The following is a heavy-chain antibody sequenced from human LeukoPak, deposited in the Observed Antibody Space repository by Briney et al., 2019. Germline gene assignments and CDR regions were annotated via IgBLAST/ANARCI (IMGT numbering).Heavy chain of an antibody. CDR1: GYSFTSYW. J-gene: IGHJ4*02. CDR2: IYPGDSDT. Sequence: PGESLKISCKGSGYSFTSYWIGWVRQMPGKGLEWMGIIYPGDSDTRYSPSFQGQVTISADKSISTAYLQWSSLKASDTAMYYCARRDALLTGYYYFDYWGQGTLVTVSS. V-gene: IGHV5-51*01. D-gene: IGHD3-9*01. CDR3: ARRDALLTGYYYFDY.